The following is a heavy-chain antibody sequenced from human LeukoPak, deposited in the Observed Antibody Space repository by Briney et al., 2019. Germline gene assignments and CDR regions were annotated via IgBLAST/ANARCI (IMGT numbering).Heavy chain of an antibody. CDR3: ARDLRIAAAVILAY. D-gene: IGHD6-13*01. CDR1: GYTFTSYG. V-gene: IGHV1-18*01. J-gene: IGHJ4*02. CDR2: ISAYNGNT. Sequence: ASVKVSCKASGYTFTSYGISWVRQAPGQGLEWMGWISAYNGNTNYAQKLQGRVTMTTDTSTSTAYMELRSLRPDDTAVYYCARDLRIAAAVILAYWGQGTLVTVSS.